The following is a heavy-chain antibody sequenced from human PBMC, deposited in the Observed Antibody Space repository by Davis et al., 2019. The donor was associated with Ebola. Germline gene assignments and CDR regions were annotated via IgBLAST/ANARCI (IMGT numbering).Heavy chain of an antibody. Sequence: KVSCKASGYSFTSYWIGWVRKMPGKGLEWMGNIYPVDSDTRSSPSFQGQVTISADKSISTAYLQWSSLKASDTAMYYCARLAARHGDYYYGMAVWGQGTTVTVSS. CDR2: IYPVDSDT. J-gene: IGHJ6*02. CDR3: ARLAARHGDYYYGMAV. CDR1: GYSFTSYW. V-gene: IGHV5-51*01. D-gene: IGHD6-6*01.